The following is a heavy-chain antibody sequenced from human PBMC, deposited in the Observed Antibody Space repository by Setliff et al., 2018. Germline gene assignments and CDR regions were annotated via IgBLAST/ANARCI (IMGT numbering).Heavy chain of an antibody. V-gene: IGHV4-34*01. D-gene: IGHD3-10*01. CDR3: ARHEFVGGYYGSVTYRHFDY. Sequence: SETLSLTCAVYGGSLGDYYWSWIRQAPGKGLEWIGEINHSGRTNYNPSLKSRVTISVDTSKTQFSLQVTSLAATDTALYFCARHEFVGGYYGSVTYRHFDYWGQGILVTVSS. CDR1: GGSLGDYY. J-gene: IGHJ4*02. CDR2: INHSGRT.